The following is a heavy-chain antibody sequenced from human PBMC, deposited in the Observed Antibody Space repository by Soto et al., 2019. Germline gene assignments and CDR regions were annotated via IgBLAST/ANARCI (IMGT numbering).Heavy chain of an antibody. Sequence: QVQLVQSGAEVKKPGSSVKVSCKASGGTFSSYTISWVRQAPGQGLEWMGRIIPILGIANYAQKFQGRVTITADKSTSTAYMELSSLRSEDTAVYYCASRSPGYYDSSGHDGDWFDPWGQGTLVTVSS. J-gene: IGHJ5*02. CDR2: IIPILGIA. D-gene: IGHD3-22*01. V-gene: IGHV1-69*02. CDR3: ASRSPGYYDSSGHDGDWFDP. CDR1: GGTFSSYT.